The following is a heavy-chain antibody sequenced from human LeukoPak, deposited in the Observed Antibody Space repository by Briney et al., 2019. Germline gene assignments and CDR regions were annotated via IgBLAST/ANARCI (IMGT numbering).Heavy chain of an antibody. D-gene: IGHD2-2*01. J-gene: IGHJ4*02. CDR2: ISTYNGNT. CDR1: GYTFTNYG. V-gene: IGHV1-18*01. Sequence: GASVKVSCKASGYTFTNYGITWVRQAPGQGLEWMGWISTYNGNTNYAQKLQGRVTMTTDTSTSTAYMELRSLRSDDTAVYYCARSTSSTLYYFDYWGQGTLVTVSS. CDR3: ARSTSSTLYYFDY.